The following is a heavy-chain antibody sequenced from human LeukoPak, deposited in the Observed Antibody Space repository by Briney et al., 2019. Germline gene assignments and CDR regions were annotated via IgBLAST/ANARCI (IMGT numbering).Heavy chain of an antibody. Sequence: SGPTLVHPTPTLTLTCTFSGFSLSPGGMCVSWIRQPPGKALECIARIDWDNDKYYSTSLKTRHTISKDTSKNQVVLTMSNMDPVDTATYYCARGYYDTSAYIDYWGQGTLVTVSS. V-gene: IGHV2-70*10. CDR1: GFSLSPGGMC. CDR3: ARGYYDTSAYIDY. CDR2: IDWDNDK. J-gene: IGHJ4*02. D-gene: IGHD3-22*01.